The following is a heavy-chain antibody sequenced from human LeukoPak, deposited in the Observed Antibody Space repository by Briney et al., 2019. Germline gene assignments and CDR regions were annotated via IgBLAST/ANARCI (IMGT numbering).Heavy chain of an antibody. J-gene: IGHJ5*02. D-gene: IGHD2-8*02. CDR2: IHPGNSDI. CDR1: GYNFANYW. V-gene: IGHV5-51*01. Sequence: GESLKISCKGSGYNFANYWIAWVRQMPGKGLEWMGTIHPGNSDIRYSPSFQGQVTISADKSISTAYLQWSSLKASDTAIYYCARAPTGFPNWFDPWGQGTLVTVSS. CDR3: ARAPTGFPNWFDP.